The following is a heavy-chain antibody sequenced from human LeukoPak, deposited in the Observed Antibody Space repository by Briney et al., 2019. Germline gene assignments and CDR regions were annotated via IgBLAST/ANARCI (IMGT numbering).Heavy chain of an antibody. Sequence: GGSLRLSCAASGFTFSSYEMNWVRQAPGKGLEWVSYISSSGSTIYYADSVKGRFTISRDDAKNSLYLQMNSLRAEDTAVYYCARGYYDSSGPPYYFDYWGQGTLVTVSS. D-gene: IGHD3-22*01. CDR3: ARGYYDSSGPPYYFDY. CDR1: GFTFSSYE. CDR2: ISSSGSTI. J-gene: IGHJ4*02. V-gene: IGHV3-48*03.